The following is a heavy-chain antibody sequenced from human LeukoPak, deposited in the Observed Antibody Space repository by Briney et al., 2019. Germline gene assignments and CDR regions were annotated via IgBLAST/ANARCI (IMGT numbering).Heavy chain of an antibody. CDR3: AKDPQLPDYYDSSGYFFDY. CDR2: ISGSGGST. CDR1: GFTFSSYA. D-gene: IGHD3-22*01. J-gene: IGHJ4*02. Sequence: PGGSLRLSCAASGFTFSSYAMSWVRQAPGKGLEWVSAISGSGGSTYYADSVKGRFTISRDSSKNTLYLQMNSLRAEDTAVYYCAKDPQLPDYYDSSGYFFDYWGQGTLVTVSS. V-gene: IGHV3-23*01.